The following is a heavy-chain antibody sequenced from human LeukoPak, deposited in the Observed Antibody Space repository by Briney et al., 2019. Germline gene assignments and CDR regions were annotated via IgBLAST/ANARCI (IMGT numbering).Heavy chain of an antibody. Sequence: GGSLRLSCAASGFTVSSNYMSWVRQAPGKGLEWVSVIYSGGSTYYADSVKGRFTISRDNSKNTLYLQMNSLRAEDTAVYYCAREPIAAAGTGSFDYWGQGTLVTVSS. J-gene: IGHJ4*02. D-gene: IGHD6-13*01. CDR2: IYSGGST. CDR3: AREPIAAAGTGSFDY. V-gene: IGHV3-53*01. CDR1: GFTVSSNY.